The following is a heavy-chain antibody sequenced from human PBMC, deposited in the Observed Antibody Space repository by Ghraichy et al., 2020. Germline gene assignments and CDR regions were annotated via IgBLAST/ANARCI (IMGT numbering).Heavy chain of an antibody. CDR2: ISAYNGNT. V-gene: IGHV1-18*01. CDR3: ARVPITIFGVVIFSTPGNWFDP. J-gene: IGHJ5*02. CDR1: GYTFTSYG. D-gene: IGHD3-3*01. Sequence: ASVKVSCKASGYTFTSYGISWVRQAPGQGLEWMGWISAYNGNTNYAQKLQGRVTMTTDTSTSTAYMELRSLRSDDTAVYYCARVPITIFGVVIFSTPGNWFDPWGQGTLVTVSS.